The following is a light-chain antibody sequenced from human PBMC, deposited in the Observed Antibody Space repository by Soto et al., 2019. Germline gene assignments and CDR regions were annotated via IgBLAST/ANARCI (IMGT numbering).Light chain of an antibody. CDR1: QNINNW. V-gene: IGKV1-5*01. CDR2: DAS. J-gene: IGKJ1*01. CDR3: QHMRT. Sequence: GDRVTITCRASQNINNWIAWYQQKPGKAPKFLIYDASTLGSGVPSRFSGSGFGTEFSLTISSLQPDDFGSYYCQHMRTFGQGTKVDIK.